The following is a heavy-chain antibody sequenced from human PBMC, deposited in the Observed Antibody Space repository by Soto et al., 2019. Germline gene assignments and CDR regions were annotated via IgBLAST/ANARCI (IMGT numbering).Heavy chain of an antibody. J-gene: IGHJ5*02. CDR3: ARELYYYDSSGYWGNRFDP. CDR2: IYYSGST. V-gene: IGHV4-30-4*01. D-gene: IGHD3-22*01. Sequence: SETLSLTCTVSVGSISSGDYYWSWIRQPPGKGLEWIGYIYYSGSTYYNPSLKSRVTISVDTSKNQFSLKLSSVTAADTAVYYCARELYYYDSSGYWGNRFDPWGQGTLVTVSS. CDR1: VGSISSGDYY.